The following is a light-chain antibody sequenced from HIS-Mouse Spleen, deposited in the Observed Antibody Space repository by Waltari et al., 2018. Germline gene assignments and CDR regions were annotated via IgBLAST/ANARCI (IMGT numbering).Light chain of an antibody. V-gene: IGLV2-11*01. Sequence: QSALTQPRSVSGSPGQSVTISCTGTSSDFGCYNYASWYQQHPGKAPKLMIYDVSKRPSGVPDRFSGSKSCNTASLTISGLQAEDEADYYCCSYAGSYTFVVFGGGTKLTVL. CDR3: CSYAGSYTFVV. J-gene: IGLJ2*01. CDR2: DVS. CDR1: SSDFGCYNY.